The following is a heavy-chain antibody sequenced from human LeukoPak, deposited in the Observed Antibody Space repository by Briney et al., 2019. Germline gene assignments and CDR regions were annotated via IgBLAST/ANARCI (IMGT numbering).Heavy chain of an antibody. CDR3: ARDRRDVVPAAGGAFDI. D-gene: IGHD2-2*01. CDR1: GGSISSYF. CDR2: IYTSGST. Sequence: SETLSLTCSVSGGSISSYFWHWIRQPAGKGLEWIGRIYTSGSTNYNPSLKSRVTMSVDTSKNQFSLKLSSVTAADTAVYYCARDRRDVVPAAGGAFDIWGQGTMVTVSS. V-gene: IGHV4-4*07. J-gene: IGHJ3*02.